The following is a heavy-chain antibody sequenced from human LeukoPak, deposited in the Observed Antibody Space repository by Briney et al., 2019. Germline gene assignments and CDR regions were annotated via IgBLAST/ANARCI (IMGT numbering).Heavy chain of an antibody. CDR3: ARSLLVVPAAMFLDY. CDR2: IIPIFGTA. V-gene: IGHV1-69*05. CDR1: GGTFSSYA. Sequence: SVTVSCKASGGTFSSYAISWVRQAPGQGLEWMGGIIPIFGTANYAQKFQGRVTITTDESTSTAYMELSSLRSEDTAVYYCARSLLVVPAAMFLDYWGQGTLVTVSS. D-gene: IGHD2-2*01. J-gene: IGHJ4*02.